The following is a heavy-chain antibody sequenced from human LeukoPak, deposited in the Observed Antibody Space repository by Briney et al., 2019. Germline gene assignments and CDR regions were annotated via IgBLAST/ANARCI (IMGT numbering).Heavy chain of an antibody. Sequence: HAGGSLRLSCAASGFTFSNYGMHWVRQAPGKGLEWVTFIRYDGSNEDYADSVKGRFSISRYNPNNTLYLEMNSLRPEDTALYYCAKEGGYSYGFGVGDDALDIWGQGTMVTVSS. CDR3: AKEGGYSYGFGVGDDALDI. D-gene: IGHD5-18*01. J-gene: IGHJ3*02. CDR1: GFTFSNYG. V-gene: IGHV3-30*02. CDR2: IRYDGSNE.